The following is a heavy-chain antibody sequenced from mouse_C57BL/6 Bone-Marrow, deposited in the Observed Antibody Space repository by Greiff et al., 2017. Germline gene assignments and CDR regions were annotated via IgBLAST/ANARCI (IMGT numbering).Heavy chain of an antibody. D-gene: IGHD1-1*01. CDR3: ARSHYGTQFAY. CDR1: GYTFTSYW. CDR2: IYPSDSET. J-gene: IGHJ3*01. Sequence: VQLQQPGAELVRPGSSVKLSCKASGYTFTSYWMDWVKQRPGQGLEWIGNIYPSDSETHYNQKFKDKATLTVDKSSSTAYMQLSSLTSEDSAVYYCARSHYGTQFAYWGQGTLVTVSA. V-gene: IGHV1-61*01.